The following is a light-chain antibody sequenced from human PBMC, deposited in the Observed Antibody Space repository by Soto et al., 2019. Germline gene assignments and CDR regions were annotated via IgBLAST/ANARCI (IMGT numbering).Light chain of an antibody. CDR2: GAS. CDR3: QQYGSSPYT. V-gene: IGKV3-20*01. Sequence: EIVLTQSPGTLSLSPGERATLSCRASQSDSSSYLAWYQQKPGQAPRLIIYGASDRATGIPDRFSGSGSGTDFTLTISRLEPEDFAVYYCQQYGSSPYTFGQGTKLEIK. CDR1: QSDSSSY. J-gene: IGKJ2*01.